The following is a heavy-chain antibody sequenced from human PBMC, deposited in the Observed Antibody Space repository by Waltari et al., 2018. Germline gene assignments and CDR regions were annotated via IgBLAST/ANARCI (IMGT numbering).Heavy chain of an antibody. Sequence: QVQLQESGPGLVKPSETLSLTCTVSGASIRSSYWSWIRPPPGKGLEWIGYVYYTGSTNYNPSLKSRVTISVDASKNQFSLKLSSMTAADTAMYYCARRRYYDSSGYYLDYWGQGTLVTVSS. V-gene: IGHV4-59*08. CDR3: ARRRYYDSSGYYLDY. D-gene: IGHD3-22*01. CDR2: VYYTGST. J-gene: IGHJ4*02. CDR1: GASIRSSY.